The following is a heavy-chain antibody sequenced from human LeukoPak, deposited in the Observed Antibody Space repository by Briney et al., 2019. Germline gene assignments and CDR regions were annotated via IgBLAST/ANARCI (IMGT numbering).Heavy chain of an antibody. D-gene: IGHD5-12*01. CDR2: IYTSGST. CDR1: GGSISSYY. Sequence: SETLSLTCTVSGGSISSYYWSWIRQPAGKGLEWIGRIYTSGSTNYNPSLKSRVTMSVDTSKNQFSLKLSSVTAADTAVYYCARVRYSGYDEDAFDIWGQGTMVTVSS. V-gene: IGHV4-4*07. CDR3: ARVRYSGYDEDAFDI. J-gene: IGHJ3*02.